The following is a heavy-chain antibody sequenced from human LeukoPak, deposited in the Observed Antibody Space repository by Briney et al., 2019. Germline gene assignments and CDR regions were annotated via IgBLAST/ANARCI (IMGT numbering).Heavy chain of an antibody. CDR3: ARRDPYDAFDI. CDR2: ISSSSSYI. V-gene: IGHV3-21*01. J-gene: IGHJ3*02. Sequence: GGSLRLSCAASGFTFSSYSMNWVRQAPGKGLEWVSSISSSSSYIYYADSVKGRFTISRDNAKNSLYLQTNSLRAEDTAVYYCARRDPYDAFDIWGQGTMVTVSS. CDR1: GFTFSSYS.